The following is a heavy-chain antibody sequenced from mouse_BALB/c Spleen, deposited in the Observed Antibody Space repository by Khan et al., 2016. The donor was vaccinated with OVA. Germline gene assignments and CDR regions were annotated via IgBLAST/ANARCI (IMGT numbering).Heavy chain of an antibody. CDR1: GYTFTTAG. CDR3: ARGGGVYYRNDGGAMEY. V-gene: IGHV9-4*02. D-gene: IGHD2-14*01. CDR2: INTHSGVP. J-gene: IGHJ4*01. Sequence: QIQLVQSGPELKKPGETVRISCKASGYTFTTAGIQWVQKMPGKGLKWIGWINTHSGVPNYAEDFKGRFAFSLEISVSTAYLQITNLKNEDTATYVCARGGGVYYRNDGGAMEYWGQGTSVTVSA.